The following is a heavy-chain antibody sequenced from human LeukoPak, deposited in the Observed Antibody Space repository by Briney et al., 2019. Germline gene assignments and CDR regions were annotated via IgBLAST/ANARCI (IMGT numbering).Heavy chain of an antibody. CDR3: AREPDRGGDYDY. Sequence: GGSLRLSCAASGFTFSSYWMTWVRQAPGKGLEWVAHIKKDGSETHYLDSVKGRFTISRDNAKNSLYLQMESLRAEDTAVYYCAREPDRGGDYDYWGQGTLVTVSS. CDR1: GFTFSSYW. D-gene: IGHD3-10*01. CDR2: IKKDGSET. V-gene: IGHV3-7*03. J-gene: IGHJ4*02.